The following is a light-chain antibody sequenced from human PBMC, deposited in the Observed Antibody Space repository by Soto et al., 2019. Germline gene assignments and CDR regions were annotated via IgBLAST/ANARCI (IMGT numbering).Light chain of an antibody. Sequence: DIQMTQSPSTLSASAGDRVTITCRASQNIDMYLAWYQQKPGQAPSLLIYRASSLQSGVPSRFSGSGSGTEFTLTISSLQPDDFATYYSQQSITYPWTFGQGTKVDIK. CDR3: QQSITYPWT. CDR2: RAS. J-gene: IGKJ1*01. V-gene: IGKV1-5*03. CDR1: QNIDMY.